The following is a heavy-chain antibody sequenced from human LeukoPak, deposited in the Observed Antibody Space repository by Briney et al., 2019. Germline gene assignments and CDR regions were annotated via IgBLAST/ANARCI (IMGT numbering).Heavy chain of an antibody. CDR3: ARLGYSYEIDY. J-gene: IGHJ4*02. CDR1: GGSISSGGYY. CDR2: IYYSGST. D-gene: IGHD5-18*01. Sequence: PSQTLSLTCTVSGGSISSGGYYWSWIRQPPGKGLEWIGYIYYSGSTNYNPSLKSRVTISVDTSKNQFSLKLSSVTAADTAVYYCARLGYSYEIDYWGQGTLVTVSS. V-gene: IGHV4-61*08.